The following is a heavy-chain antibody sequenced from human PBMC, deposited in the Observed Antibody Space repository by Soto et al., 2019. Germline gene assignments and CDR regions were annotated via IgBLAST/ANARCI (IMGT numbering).Heavy chain of an antibody. Sequence: GGSLRLSCAASGFTFSSYGMHWVRQAPGKGLEWVAVISYDGSNKYYADSVKGRFTISRDNSKNTLYLQMNSLRAEDTAVYYSAKDPVRVRFGDPTSFDYWGQGTLVTVSS. V-gene: IGHV3-30*18. J-gene: IGHJ4*02. D-gene: IGHD3-10*01. CDR1: GFTFSSYG. CDR2: ISYDGSNK. CDR3: AKDPVRVRFGDPTSFDY.